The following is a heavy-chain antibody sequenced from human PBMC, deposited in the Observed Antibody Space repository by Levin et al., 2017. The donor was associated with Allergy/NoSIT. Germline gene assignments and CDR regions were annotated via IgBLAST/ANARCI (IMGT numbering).Heavy chain of an antibody. V-gene: IGHV4-59*08. J-gene: IGHJ6*02. CDR3: ARHFGGNYYGLDV. CDR1: GGSISGYY. CDR2: IYYSRTT. Sequence: SETLSLTCTVSGGSISGYYWSWIRQPPGKGLEWLAYIYYSRTTNYNPSLKSRATISGDMSKNQFSLRLSSVTAADTAVYYCARHFGGNYYGLDVWGQGTPVTVSS. D-gene: IGHD1-14*01.